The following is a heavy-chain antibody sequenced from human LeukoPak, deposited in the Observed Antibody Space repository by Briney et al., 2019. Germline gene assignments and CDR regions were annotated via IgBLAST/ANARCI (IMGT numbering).Heavy chain of an antibody. Sequence: GGSLRLSCAASGFTFSSYEMNWVRQAPGKGLEWVSYISTSGSTKYYADSVKGRFTISRDNAKNSLYLQMNSLRAEDTAVYYCARLKRNGYYDSSGYYYFDYWGQGTLVTVSS. CDR3: ARLKRNGYYDSSGYYYFDY. V-gene: IGHV3-48*03. CDR1: GFTFSSYE. D-gene: IGHD3-22*01. CDR2: ISTSGSTK. J-gene: IGHJ4*02.